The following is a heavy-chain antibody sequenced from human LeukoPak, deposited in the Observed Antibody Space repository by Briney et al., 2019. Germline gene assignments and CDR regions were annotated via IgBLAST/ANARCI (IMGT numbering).Heavy chain of an antibody. J-gene: IGHJ4*02. CDR2: IYPSGSY. CDR3: AREPTSRRKTTSGRPLDY. CDR1: GGSISGYF. D-gene: IGHD5-12*01. V-gene: IGHV4-4*07. Sequence: SETLSLTCTVSGGSISGYFWTSIRQPAGKGLEWIGRIYPSGSYNYNPSLKSRLTMSLDTSKNHFSLNLTSVTDADTAVYYCAREPTSRRKTTSGRPLDYWGQGTLVTVSS.